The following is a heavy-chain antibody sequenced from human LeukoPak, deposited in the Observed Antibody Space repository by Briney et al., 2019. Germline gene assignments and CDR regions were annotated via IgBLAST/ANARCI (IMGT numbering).Heavy chain of an antibody. CDR1: GFTVSSNF. V-gene: IGHV3-66*01. CDR2: IYSGGST. J-gene: IGHJ6*02. CDR3: ARDHCSGGSCYGLAGYYYYGMDV. D-gene: IGHD2-15*01. Sequence: GGSLRLSCAASGFTVSSNFMSWVRQAPGKGLEWVSVIYSGGSTYYADSVKGRFTISRDNSKNTLYLQMNSLRAEDTAVYYCARDHCSGGSCYGLAGYYYYGMDVWGQGTTVIVSS.